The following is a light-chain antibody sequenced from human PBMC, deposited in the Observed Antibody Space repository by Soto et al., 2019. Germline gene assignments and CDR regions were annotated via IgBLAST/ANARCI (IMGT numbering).Light chain of an antibody. CDR2: YAS. CDR1: QSVGNN. Sequence: EILMTQSPGTLSVSPGERATLSCRASQSVGNNLAWYQQKPGQAPRLLIYYASTRATDIPDRFTGSGSGTEFTLTITSLQSEDFALYYCQQYNDWPPITFGQGTRLEIK. J-gene: IGKJ5*01. V-gene: IGKV3-15*01. CDR3: QQYNDWPPIT.